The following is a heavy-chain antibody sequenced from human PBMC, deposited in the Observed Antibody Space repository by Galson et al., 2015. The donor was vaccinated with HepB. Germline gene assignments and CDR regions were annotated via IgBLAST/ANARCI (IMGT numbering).Heavy chain of an antibody. D-gene: IGHD6-13*01. J-gene: IGHJ6*02. CDR2: ISSNGGST. V-gene: IGHV3-64D*06. CDR3: VNETSASSWYYYYYGMDV. CDR1: GFTFSSYA. Sequence: SLRLSCAASGFTFSSYAMHWVRQAPGKGLEYVSAISSNGGSTYYADSVKGRFTISRDNSKNTLYLQMSILRAEDKAVYYCVNETSASSWYYYYYGMDVWGHGTLFTVAS.